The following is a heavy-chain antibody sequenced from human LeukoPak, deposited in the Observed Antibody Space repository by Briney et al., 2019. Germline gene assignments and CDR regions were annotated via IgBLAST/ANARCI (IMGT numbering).Heavy chain of an antibody. D-gene: IGHD2-2*01. CDR2: IYYSGST. Sequence: SETLSLTCTVSGGSISSHFWSWIRQPPGKGLEWIGYIYYSGSTNYNPSLKSRVTISVDTSKNQFSLKLSSVTAADTAVYYCVSHCSSTSCRGAFDIWGQGTMVTVSS. CDR3: VSHCSSTSCRGAFDI. V-gene: IGHV4-59*11. CDR1: GGSISSHF. J-gene: IGHJ3*02.